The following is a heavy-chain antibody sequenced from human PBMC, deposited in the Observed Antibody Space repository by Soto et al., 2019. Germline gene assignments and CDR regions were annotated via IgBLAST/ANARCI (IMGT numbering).Heavy chain of an antibody. D-gene: IGHD3-3*01. Sequence: GGSLRLSCAASGFTFSNAWMSWVRHAPGKGLEWVGRIKSKTDCGTTDYAAPVKGRFTISRDDSKNTLYLQMNSLKTEDTAVYYCTASNAYYDFWSGPNDYWGQGTLVTVSS. J-gene: IGHJ4*02. CDR2: IKSKTDCGTT. V-gene: IGHV3-15*01. CDR1: GFTFSNAW. CDR3: TASNAYYDFWSGPNDY.